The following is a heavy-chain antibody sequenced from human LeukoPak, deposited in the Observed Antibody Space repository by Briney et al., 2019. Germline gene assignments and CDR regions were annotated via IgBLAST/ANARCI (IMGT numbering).Heavy chain of an antibody. D-gene: IGHD5-18*01. CDR2: INTYNGNI. CDR3: AREGYSYSLDY. Sequence: ALVKVSCKASGYTFTSYGISWVRQAPGQGLEWMGWINTYNGNINYAQKLQGRVTMTTDTSTNTAYMELRSLRSDDTAVYHCAREGYSYSLDYWGQGTLVTVSS. J-gene: IGHJ4*02. V-gene: IGHV1-18*01. CDR1: GYTFTSYG.